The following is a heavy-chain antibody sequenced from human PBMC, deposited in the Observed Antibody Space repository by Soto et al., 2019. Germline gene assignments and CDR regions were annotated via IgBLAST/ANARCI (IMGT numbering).Heavy chain of an antibody. CDR2: IIPIFGTA. Sequence: QVQLVQSGAEVKKPGSSVKVSCKASGGTFSSYAISWVRQAPGQGLEWMGGIIPIFGTANYAQKFQGRVTITADESKSTAYMELSSLRSEDTAVYYCATGLLLPQRYYYYYYGMDVWGQGTTVTVSS. D-gene: IGHD2-15*01. CDR3: ATGLLLPQRYYYYYYGMDV. CDR1: GGTFSSYA. J-gene: IGHJ6*02. V-gene: IGHV1-69*01.